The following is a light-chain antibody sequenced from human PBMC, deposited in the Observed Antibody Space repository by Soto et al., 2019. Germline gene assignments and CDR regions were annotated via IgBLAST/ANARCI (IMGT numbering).Light chain of an antibody. CDR2: EGS. Sequence: QSALTQPASVSGSPGQSITISCTGTSSDVGNYNLVSWYQQHPGKAPRLMIYEGSKRPSGVSNRFSGSKSGNTASLTISGLQAEDEADYYCFSYAGGSTYAFGAGTKLTVL. CDR1: SSDVGNYNL. V-gene: IGLV2-23*01. J-gene: IGLJ1*01. CDR3: FSYAGGSTYA.